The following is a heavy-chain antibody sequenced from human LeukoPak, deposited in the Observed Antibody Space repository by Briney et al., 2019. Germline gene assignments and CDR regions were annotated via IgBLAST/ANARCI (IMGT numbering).Heavy chain of an antibody. V-gene: IGHV4-39*01. CDR2: IYYSGST. Sequence: SETLSLTCTVSGGSISSSSYYWGWIRQPPGKGLECIGSIYYSGSTYYNPSLKSRVTISVDTSKNQFSLKLSSVTAADTAVYYCARGAVTMVRGVMRWFDPWGQGTLVTVSS. CDR3: ARGAVTMVRGVMRWFDP. D-gene: IGHD3-10*01. CDR1: GGSISSSSYY. J-gene: IGHJ5*02.